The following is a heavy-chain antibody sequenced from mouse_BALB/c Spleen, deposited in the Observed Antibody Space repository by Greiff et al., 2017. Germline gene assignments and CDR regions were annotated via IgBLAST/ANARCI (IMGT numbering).Heavy chain of an antibody. CDR1: GFTIKDSY. D-gene: IGHD1-2*01. CDR2: IDPSNGNT. CDR3: GSITTAYFDY. J-gene: IGHJ2*01. Sequence: EVQLQQSGAELVKPGASVKLSCTASGFTIKDSYMHWVKQRPEQGLEWIGRIDPSNGNTKYDPKFQGKATITADTSSNTAYLQLSSLTSEDTAVYYCGSITTAYFDYWGQGTTLTVSS. V-gene: IGHV14-3*02.